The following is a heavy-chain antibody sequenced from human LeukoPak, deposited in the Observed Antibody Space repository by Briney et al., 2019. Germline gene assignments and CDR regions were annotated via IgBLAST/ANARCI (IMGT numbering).Heavy chain of an antibody. J-gene: IGHJ4*02. D-gene: IGHD1-26*01. Sequence: GGSLRLSCAASGFTFSSYGMHWVRQTPGKGLEWVAVIWYDGSERYYADSVKGRFTISRDNSKYTLYLQMNSLRAEDTAVYYCARDLASSSYAELDYWGQGALVTVPS. CDR2: IWYDGSER. V-gene: IGHV3-33*01. CDR3: ARDLASSSYAELDY. CDR1: GFTFSSYG.